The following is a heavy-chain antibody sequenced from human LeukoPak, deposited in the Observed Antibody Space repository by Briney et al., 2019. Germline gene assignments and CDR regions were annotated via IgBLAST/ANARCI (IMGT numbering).Heavy chain of an antibody. CDR1: GYTFTSYY. CDR3: ARAEHYGSSTSCYYYYGMDV. Sequence: GASVKVSCKASGYTFTSYYMHWVRQAPGQGLEWMGIINPSGGSTSYAQKFQGRVTMTRDTSTSTVYMELSSLRSEDTAVYYCARAEHYGSSTSCYYYYGMDVWGQGTTVTVSS. V-gene: IGHV1-46*01. J-gene: IGHJ6*02. D-gene: IGHD2-2*01. CDR2: INPSGGST.